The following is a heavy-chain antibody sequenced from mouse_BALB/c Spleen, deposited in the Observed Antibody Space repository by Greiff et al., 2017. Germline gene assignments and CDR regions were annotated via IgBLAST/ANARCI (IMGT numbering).Heavy chain of an antibody. CDR1: GFTFSDYG. CDR3: ARGGYGSSYVTWFAY. CDR2: ISNLAYSI. J-gene: IGHJ3*01. D-gene: IGHD1-1*01. V-gene: IGHV5-15*02. Sequence: EVKVEESGGGLVQPGGSRKLSCAASGFTFSDYGMAWVRQAPGKGPEWVAFISNLAYSIYYADTVTGRFTISRENAKNTLYLEMSSLRSEDTAMYYCARGGYGSSYVTWFAYWGQGTLVTVSA.